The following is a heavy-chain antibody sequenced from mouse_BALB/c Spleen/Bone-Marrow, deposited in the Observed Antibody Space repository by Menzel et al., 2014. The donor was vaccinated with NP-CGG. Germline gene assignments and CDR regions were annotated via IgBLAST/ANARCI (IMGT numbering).Heavy chain of an antibody. CDR1: GYTFTSYT. D-gene: IGHD2-4*01. CDR3: ARFFYDYDGPWFAY. V-gene: IGHV1-4*01. J-gene: IGHJ3*01. CDR2: INPSSGYT. Sequence: QVQLQQPGAELARPGASVKMSCKASGYTFTSYTMHWVKQRPGQGLEWIGYINPSSGYTNYNQKFKDKATLTADKSSSTAYMQLSSLTSGDSAVYYCARFFYDYDGPWFAYWGQGTLVTVSA.